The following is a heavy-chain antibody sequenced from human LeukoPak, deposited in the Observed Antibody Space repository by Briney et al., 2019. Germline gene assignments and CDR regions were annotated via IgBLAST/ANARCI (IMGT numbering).Heavy chain of an antibody. Sequence: ASVKVSCKVSGYTLTELSMHWVRQAPGKGLEWMGGFDPEDGETIYAQKFQGRVTMTEDTSTDTAYMELSSLRSEDTAVYYCATLPGYCSSTSCYNWFDPWGQGTPVTVSS. CDR1: GYTLTELS. D-gene: IGHD2-2*03. V-gene: IGHV1-24*01. CDR2: FDPEDGET. J-gene: IGHJ5*02. CDR3: ATLPGYCSSTSCYNWFDP.